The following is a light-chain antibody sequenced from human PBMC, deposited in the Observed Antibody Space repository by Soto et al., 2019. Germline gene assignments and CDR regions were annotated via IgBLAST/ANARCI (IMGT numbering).Light chain of an antibody. CDR2: AAS. Sequence: DIQMTQSPSSLSASVGDRVSITCRASQRISSYLNWYQQKPGKAPKLLIYAASSLQSGVPSRFSGSGSGTDFTLTISSLQPEDFATYYCQQSYSTPPEDTFGQGTKLEIK. J-gene: IGKJ2*01. CDR1: QRISSY. CDR3: QQSYSTPPEDT. V-gene: IGKV1-39*01.